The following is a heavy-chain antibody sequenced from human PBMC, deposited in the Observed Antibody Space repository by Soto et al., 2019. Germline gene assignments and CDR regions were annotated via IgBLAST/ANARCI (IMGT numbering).Heavy chain of an antibody. CDR2: ISGGGDRT. V-gene: IGHV3-23*01. Sequence: EVQLLESGGGLVQPGGSLRLCCVGSGFTFINYAMNWVRQTPGKGLEWVSGISGGGDRTFDADSVKGRFTISRDNSKNTVNLQMSSLRADDTAVYYCARKVLGSTSRPDWWYFDLWGRGTLVTVSS. CDR1: GFTFINYA. J-gene: IGHJ2*01. D-gene: IGHD2-2*01. CDR3: ARKVLGSTSRPDWWYFDL.